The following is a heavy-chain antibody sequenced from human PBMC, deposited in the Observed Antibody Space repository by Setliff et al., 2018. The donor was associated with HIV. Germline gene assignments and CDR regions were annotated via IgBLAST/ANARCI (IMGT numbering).Heavy chain of an antibody. V-gene: IGHV3-23*01. CDR2: VGCWGTCT. CDR3: ARLYGDSNYFDY. J-gene: IGHJ4*02. D-gene: IGHD4-17*01. CDR1: GFTVNSGA. Sequence: ETLSLSCAGSGFTVNSGAMNWVRQAPGKGLEWVSTVGCWGTCTYFADSVKGRFTISRDNSKNTLYLQMNSLRAEDTAVYYCARLYGDSNYFDYWGQGTLVTVSS.